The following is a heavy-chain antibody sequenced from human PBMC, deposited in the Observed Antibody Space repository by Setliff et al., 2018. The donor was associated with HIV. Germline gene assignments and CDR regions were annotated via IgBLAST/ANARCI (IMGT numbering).Heavy chain of an antibody. J-gene: IGHJ5*02. CDR1: GGSFSGYY. CDR3: ARMVPYYAILTGSAGSWFDP. V-gene: IGHV4-34*01. D-gene: IGHD3-9*01. CDR2: INHSGST. Sequence: KASETLSLTCAVYGGSFSGYYWSWIRQPPGKGLEWIGEINHSGSTNYNPSLKSRVTISVDTSKNQFSRKLSSVTAADTAVYYCARMVPYYAILTGSAGSWFDPWGQGTLVTVSS.